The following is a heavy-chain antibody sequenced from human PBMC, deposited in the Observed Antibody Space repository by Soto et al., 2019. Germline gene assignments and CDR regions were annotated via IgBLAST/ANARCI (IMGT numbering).Heavy chain of an antibody. CDR2: ISNDGSNK. CDR3: VRDSGGAYYYGMDV. D-gene: IGHD3-10*01. Sequence: GGSLRLSCAASGFMFSGYAMHWVRQAPGKGLEWVAIISNDGSNKYYADSVKGRFTISRDNSKNTLYLQMNSLGADDTAIYYCVRDSGGAYYYGMDVWGQGTTVTVSS. V-gene: IGHV3-30-3*01. J-gene: IGHJ6*02. CDR1: GFMFSGYA.